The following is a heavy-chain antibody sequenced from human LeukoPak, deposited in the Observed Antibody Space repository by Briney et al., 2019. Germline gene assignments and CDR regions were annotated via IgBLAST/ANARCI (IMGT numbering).Heavy chain of an antibody. CDR3: ARRKFYRLGKKKEPNWFDS. J-gene: IGHJ5*01. D-gene: IGHD3-16*01. Sequence: VGSLRLSCEASGFTFESFDMTWVRQAPGKGLEWVSLISGSGFHTFYAASVRGRFTVSRDNSKNTMYLQMNTLRAEDTAIYYCARRKFYRLGKKKEPNWFDSWGQGTLVTVSS. V-gene: IGHV3-23*01. CDR2: ISGSGFHT. CDR1: GFTFESFD.